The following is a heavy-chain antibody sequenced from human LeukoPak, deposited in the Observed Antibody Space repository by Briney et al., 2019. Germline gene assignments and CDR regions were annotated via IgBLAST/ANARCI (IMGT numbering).Heavy chain of an antibody. CDR1: GFTFSGYG. J-gene: IGHJ3*02. Sequence: PGKSLRLSCAASGFTFSGYGMHWVRQAPGKGLEWVAVIWYDGSNKYYADSVKGRFTIPRDNSKNTLYLQMNSLRAEDTAVYYCARERTPQRFFPSWAFDIWGQGTMVTVSS. CDR2: IWYDGSNK. D-gene: IGHD3-3*01. CDR3: ARERTPQRFFPSWAFDI. V-gene: IGHV3-33*01.